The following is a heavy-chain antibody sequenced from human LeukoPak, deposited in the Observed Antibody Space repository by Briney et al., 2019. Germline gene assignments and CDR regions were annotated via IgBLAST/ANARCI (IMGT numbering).Heavy chain of an antibody. J-gene: IGHJ4*02. CDR3: ARAGGGAHSSSSGHGY. D-gene: IGHD6-6*01. Sequence: ASVKVSCKASGYTFTGYYMHWVRQAPGQGLEWMGWINPNSGGTNYAQKFQGRVTMTRDTSISTAYMELSRLRSDDTAVYYCARAGGGAHSSSSGHGYWGQGTLGTVSS. V-gene: IGHV1-2*02. CDR2: INPNSGGT. CDR1: GYTFTGYY.